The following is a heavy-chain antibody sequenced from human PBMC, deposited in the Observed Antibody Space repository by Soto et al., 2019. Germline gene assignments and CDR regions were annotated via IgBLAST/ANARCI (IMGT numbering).Heavy chain of an antibody. CDR3: AREPYDILTGYPD. CDR2: IYHSGST. CDR1: SGAIKSNNW. J-gene: IGHJ4*02. D-gene: IGHD3-9*01. Sequence: SETLSLTCTVSSGAIKSNNWWSWVRQPPGKGLEWIGQIYHSGSTNYNPSLKSRVTISVDNSKNQISLKLTSVTAADTAVYYCAREPYDILTGYPDWGQGTLVTVSS. V-gene: IGHV4-4*02.